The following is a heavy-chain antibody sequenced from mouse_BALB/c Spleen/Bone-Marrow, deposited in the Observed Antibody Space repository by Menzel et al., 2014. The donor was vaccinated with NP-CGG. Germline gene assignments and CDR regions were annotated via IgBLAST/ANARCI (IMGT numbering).Heavy chain of an antibody. J-gene: IGHJ4*01. CDR3: ARHLYGNYGAMDY. D-gene: IGHD2-1*01. CDR2: ISNGGGST. Sequence: EVQLVESGGGLVQPGGSLKLSCATSGFTFSDYYMYWVRQTPEKRLEWVAYISNGGGSTYYPYTVKGRFTISRDNAKNALYLQMSRLKSEDTAMYYCARHLYGNYGAMDYWGQGTSVTVSS. CDR1: GFTFSDYY. V-gene: IGHV5-12*02.